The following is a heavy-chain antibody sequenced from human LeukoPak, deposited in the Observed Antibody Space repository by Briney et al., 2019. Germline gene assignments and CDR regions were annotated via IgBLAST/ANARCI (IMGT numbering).Heavy chain of an antibody. Sequence: SATLSLTCTVAGGSISSGSYYWSWIRQPAGKGLEWIGRIYTSGSSNYNPTLKSRVTISVDTSKNQFPLKLSSVTAADTAVYYCGSGYSYGYSYHYYGMDVWGQGTTVTVSS. V-gene: IGHV4-61*02. CDR2: IYTSGSS. CDR1: GGSISSGSYY. D-gene: IGHD5-18*01. J-gene: IGHJ6*02. CDR3: GSGYSYGYSYHYYGMDV.